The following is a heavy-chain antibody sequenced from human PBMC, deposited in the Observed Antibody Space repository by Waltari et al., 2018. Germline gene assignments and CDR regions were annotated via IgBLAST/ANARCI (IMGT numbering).Heavy chain of an antibody. V-gene: IGHV3-21*05. D-gene: IGHD6-13*01. Sequence: EVQLVESGGGLVKPGGSLRLSCAASGFTFNNYNINWVRQAPGEGVEWVSFNSCGENYYYYSGSGEGPFPHPREKRQNLLFLQMKRPGGEDKGFLYLWILGGGRGSTWSGIDLWGQGTLVTVSS. CDR1: GFTFNNYN. J-gene: IGHJ5*02. CDR2: NSCGENYY. CDR3: WILGGGRGSTWSGIDL.